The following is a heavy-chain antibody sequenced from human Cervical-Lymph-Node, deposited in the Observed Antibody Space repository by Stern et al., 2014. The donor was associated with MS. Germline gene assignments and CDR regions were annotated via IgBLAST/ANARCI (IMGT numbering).Heavy chain of an antibody. CDR2: IYYSGST. CDR1: GGSISSGGYY. D-gene: IGHD3-10*01. J-gene: IGHJ4*02. V-gene: IGHV4-31*03. CDR3: ARLAVRWVRGDTRDDY. Sequence: QLQLQESGPGLVKPSQTLSLTCTVSGGSISSGGYYWSWIRQHPGKGLEWIGYIYYSGSTYYNPSLKSRVTISVDTSKNQFSLKLSSVTAADTAVYYCARLAVRWVRGDTRDDYWGQGTLVTVSS.